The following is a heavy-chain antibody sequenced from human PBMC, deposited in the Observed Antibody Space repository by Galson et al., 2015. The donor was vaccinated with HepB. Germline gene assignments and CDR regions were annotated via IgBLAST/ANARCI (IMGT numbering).Heavy chain of an antibody. CDR2: ISDDGGRN. Sequence: SLRLSCAAFGFTFSNYGVHWVRQAPGKGLEWVAAISDDGGRNYYADSVKGRFTISRDNSENTLYLQMNSLRAEDTAVYYCAKEKYTLWSYYFDYWGQGILVTVSS. J-gene: IGHJ4*02. CDR1: GFTFSNYG. V-gene: IGHV3-30*18. CDR3: AKEKYTLWSYYFDY. D-gene: IGHD3-10*01.